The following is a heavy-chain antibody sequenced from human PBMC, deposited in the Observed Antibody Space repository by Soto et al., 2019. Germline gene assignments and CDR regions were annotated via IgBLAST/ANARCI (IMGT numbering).Heavy chain of an antibody. CDR3: AREITMVRGVSGVWFDP. V-gene: IGHV4-59*01. J-gene: IGHJ5*02. CDR1: GGSISSYY. D-gene: IGHD3-10*01. Sequence: SKTLSLTCTVSGGSISSYYWSWIRQPPGKGLEWIGYIYYSGSTNYNPSLKSRVTISVDTSKNQFSLKLSSVTAADTAVYYCAREITMVRGVSGVWFDPWGQGTLVTVSS. CDR2: IYYSGST.